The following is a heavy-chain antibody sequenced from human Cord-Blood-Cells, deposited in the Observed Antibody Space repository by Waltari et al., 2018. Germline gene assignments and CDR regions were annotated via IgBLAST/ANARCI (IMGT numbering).Heavy chain of an antibody. D-gene: IGHD6-6*01. V-gene: IGHV3-7*01. Sequence: EVQLVESGGGLVQPGGSLSLSCAASGFTFSGHWMSWVRQAPGKGLEWVANIKQDGSEKYYVDSVKGRFTISRDNAKNSLYLQMNSLRAEDTAVYYCARGRSSFFDYWGQGTLVTVSS. CDR1: GFTFSGHW. CDR3: ARGRSSFFDY. CDR2: IKQDGSEK. J-gene: IGHJ4*02.